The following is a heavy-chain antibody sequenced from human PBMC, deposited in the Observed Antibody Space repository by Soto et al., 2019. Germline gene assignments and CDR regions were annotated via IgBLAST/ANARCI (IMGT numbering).Heavy chain of an antibody. D-gene: IGHD1-26*01. Sequence: ASVKVSCKASGGTFSSYAISWVRQAPGQGLEWMGGIIPIFGTANYAQKFQGRVTITADESTSTAYMELSSLRSEDTAVYYCARSVGATINYYFDYWGQGTLVTVSS. CDR1: GGTFSSYA. CDR3: ARSVGATINYYFDY. CDR2: IIPIFGTA. V-gene: IGHV1-69*13. J-gene: IGHJ4*02.